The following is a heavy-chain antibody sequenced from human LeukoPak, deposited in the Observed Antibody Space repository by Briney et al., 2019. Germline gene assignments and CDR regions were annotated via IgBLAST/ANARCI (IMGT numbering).Heavy chain of an antibody. D-gene: IGHD6-19*01. J-gene: IGHJ5*02. V-gene: IGHV1-69*13. CDR3: ARGGSSGSPWFDP. CDR2: IIPIFGTA. Sequence: ASVKVSCKAFGYTFTGYYMHWVRQAPGQGLEWMGGIIPIFGTANYAQKFQGRVTITADESTSTAYMELSSLRSEDTAVYYCARGGSSGSPWFDPWGQGTLVTVSS. CDR1: GYTFTGYY.